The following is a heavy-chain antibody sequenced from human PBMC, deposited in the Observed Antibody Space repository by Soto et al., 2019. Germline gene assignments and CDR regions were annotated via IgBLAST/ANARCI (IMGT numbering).Heavy chain of an antibody. Sequence: SETLSLTCTVSGGSISSYYWSWIRQPPGKGLEWIGYIYYSGSTNYDPSLKSRVTISVDTSKNQFSLKLSSVTAADTAVYYCARGSVRGVHGMDVWGQGTTVTVYS. D-gene: IGHD3-10*02. CDR1: GGSISSYY. V-gene: IGHV4-59*01. CDR3: ARGSVRGVHGMDV. CDR2: IYYSGST. J-gene: IGHJ6*02.